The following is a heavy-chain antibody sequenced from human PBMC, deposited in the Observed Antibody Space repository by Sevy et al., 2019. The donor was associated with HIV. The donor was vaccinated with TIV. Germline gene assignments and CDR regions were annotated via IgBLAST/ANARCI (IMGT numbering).Heavy chain of an antibody. V-gene: IGHV5-51*01. J-gene: IGHJ4*02. CDR3: ARHGTIGTTMDYFDY. Sequence: GESLKISCKGAGHSFTSYWIGWVRQMPGKGLEWMGIIHPGASDTRYSPAFQGQVTISADKSIRTAYLQWSSLKTSDTATYYCARHGTIGTTMDYFDYWGQGVLVTVSS. CDR2: IHPGASDT. D-gene: IGHD1-1*01. CDR1: GHSFTSYW.